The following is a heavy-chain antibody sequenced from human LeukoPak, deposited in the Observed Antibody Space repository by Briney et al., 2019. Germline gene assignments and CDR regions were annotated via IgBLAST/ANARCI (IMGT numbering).Heavy chain of an antibody. CDR3: ARGNRQLAYYGSGSRLPYDS. Sequence: SETLSLTCAVSGGSFSGFYWSWIRQSPGKGLGWIGEYNHFGSTTYNPSLNNRVTISVDTSKNQFSLTLSSVTAADTAVYYCARGNRQLAYYGSGSRLPYDSWGQGSLVTVSS. CDR1: GGSFSGFY. V-gene: IGHV4-34*01. J-gene: IGHJ4*02. CDR2: YNHFGST. D-gene: IGHD3-10*01.